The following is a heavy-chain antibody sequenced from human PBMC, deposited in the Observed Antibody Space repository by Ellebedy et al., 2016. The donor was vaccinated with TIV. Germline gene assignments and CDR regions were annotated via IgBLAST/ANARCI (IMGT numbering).Heavy chain of an antibody. D-gene: IGHD2-2*03. Sequence: GESLKISCAASGFTFSSYTMHWVRQAPGKGLEWVAALSYDGSNEYYGDSVQGRFTISRDSSKKTLYLQMNNLRAEDTAVYYCAKPFVGHCISTVFYGFDDWGQGTLVTVSS. CDR3: AKPFVGHCISTVFYGFDD. CDR2: LSYDGSNE. CDR1: GFTFSSYT. V-gene: IGHV3-30*18. J-gene: IGHJ4*02.